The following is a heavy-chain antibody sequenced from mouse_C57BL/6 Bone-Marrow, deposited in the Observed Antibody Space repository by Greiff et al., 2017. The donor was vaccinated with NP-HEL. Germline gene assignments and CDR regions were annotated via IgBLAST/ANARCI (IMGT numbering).Heavy chain of an antibody. Sequence: QVQLQQSGAELMKPGASVKLSCKASGYTFTGYWIEWVKQRPGHGLEWIGEILPGSGSTNYNEKFKGKATLTADTSSNTAYMQLSSLTTEDSAVFYCARTSEYGSSNEFAYWGKGTLVTVSA. J-gene: IGHJ3*01. V-gene: IGHV1-9*01. D-gene: IGHD1-1*01. CDR2: ILPGSGST. CDR3: ARTSEYGSSNEFAY. CDR1: GYTFTGYW.